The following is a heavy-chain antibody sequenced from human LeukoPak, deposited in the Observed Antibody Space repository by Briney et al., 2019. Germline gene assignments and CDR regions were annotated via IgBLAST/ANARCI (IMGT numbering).Heavy chain of an antibody. D-gene: IGHD2-15*01. Sequence: GRSLRLSCAASGFTFSTYSMNWVRQAPGKGLEWVSSISTSSSYIYYADSVKGRFTISRDNAKNSLYLQMNSLRVEDTAVYYCARDQEGPQGGANSFAYWGQGTLVTVSS. CDR1: GFTFSTYS. CDR3: ARDQEGPQGGANSFAY. CDR2: ISTSSSYI. V-gene: IGHV3-21*01. J-gene: IGHJ4*02.